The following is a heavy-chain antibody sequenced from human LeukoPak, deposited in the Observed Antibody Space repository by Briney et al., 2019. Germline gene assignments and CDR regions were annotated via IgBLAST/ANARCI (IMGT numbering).Heavy chain of an antibody. J-gene: IGHJ4*02. CDR2: ISGSGGST. CDR1: GFTFSTYA. D-gene: IGHD5-12*01. Sequence: GGSLRLSCAASGFTFSTYAMSWVRQAPGKGLEWVAAISGSGGSTYYADSVKGRFTISRDNSKNTLYLQMNSLRAEDPAVYYCARGYSGYDYHRFEYWGQGTLVTVSS. V-gene: IGHV3-23*01. CDR3: ARGYSGYDYHRFEY.